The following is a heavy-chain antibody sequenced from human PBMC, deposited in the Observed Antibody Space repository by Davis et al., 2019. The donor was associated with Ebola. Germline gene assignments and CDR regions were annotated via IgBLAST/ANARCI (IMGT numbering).Heavy chain of an antibody. Sequence: PSETLSLTCTVSGGSISGYYGSWIRQPPGKALEWIGYIYYNGNTNYNPSLKSRVTISLDTSKKRFSLNLTSVTSADTAVYYCARWLQAGDYWGQGVLVTVSS. CDR3: ARWLQAGDY. D-gene: IGHD5-12*01. V-gene: IGHV4-59*01. CDR2: IYYNGNT. CDR1: GGSISGYY. J-gene: IGHJ4*02.